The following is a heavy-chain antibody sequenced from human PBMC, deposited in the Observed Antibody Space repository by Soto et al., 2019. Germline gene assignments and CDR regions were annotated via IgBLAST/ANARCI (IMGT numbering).Heavy chain of an antibody. CDR3: AREGYGSGERYYYYGMDV. J-gene: IGHJ6*02. V-gene: IGHV3-21*01. Sequence: GGSLRLSCAASGFTFSSYSMNWVRQAPGKGLEWVSSISSSSSYIYYADSVKGRFTISRDNAKNSLYLQMNSLRAEDTAVYYCAREGYGSGERYYYYGMDVWGQGTTVTVSS. CDR1: GFTFSSYS. D-gene: IGHD3-10*01. CDR2: ISSSSSYI.